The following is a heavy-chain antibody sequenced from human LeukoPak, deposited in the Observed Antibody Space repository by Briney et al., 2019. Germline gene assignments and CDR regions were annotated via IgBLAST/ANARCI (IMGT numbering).Heavy chain of an antibody. Sequence: SETLSLTCTVSGGSITDHYWTWIRQPPRQGLEWIGYISSSGSTSYDPPLVSRVTISLDTSKNQVSLKVRSVTAADTAMYFCARGHYDLAPWGQGILVTVSS. CDR1: GGSITDHY. CDR3: ARGHYDLAP. V-gene: IGHV4-59*11. D-gene: IGHD4-17*01. CDR2: ISSSGST. J-gene: IGHJ5*02.